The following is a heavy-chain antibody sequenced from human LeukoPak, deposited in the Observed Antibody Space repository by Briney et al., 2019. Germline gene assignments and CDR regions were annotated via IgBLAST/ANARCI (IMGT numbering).Heavy chain of an antibody. CDR3: ARDLGFWSGYYGDSWFDP. D-gene: IGHD3-3*01. V-gene: IGHV4-59*01. CDR1: GGSISSYY. J-gene: IGHJ5*02. Sequence: PSETLSLTCTVSGGSISSYYWSWIRQPPGKGLEWIGYIYYSGSTNYNPSLKSRVTISVDTSKNQFSLKLGSVTAADTAVYYCARDLGFWSGYYGDSWFDPWGQGTLVTVSS. CDR2: IYYSGST.